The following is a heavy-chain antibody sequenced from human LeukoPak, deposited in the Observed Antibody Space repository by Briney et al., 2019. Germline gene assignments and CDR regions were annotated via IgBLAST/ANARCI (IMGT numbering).Heavy chain of an antibody. J-gene: IGHJ3*02. CDR1: GFTVSSNY. CDR3: ARDPYSSGWYKDAFDI. D-gene: IGHD6-19*01. Sequence: GGPLRLSCAASGFTVSSNYMSWVRQAPGKGLEWVSSISGSSSYINYADSVKGRFTISRDNAQNSLFLQLNSLRAEDTAVHYCARDPYSSGWYKDAFDIWGQGTMVTVSS. V-gene: IGHV3-21*01. CDR2: ISGSSSYI.